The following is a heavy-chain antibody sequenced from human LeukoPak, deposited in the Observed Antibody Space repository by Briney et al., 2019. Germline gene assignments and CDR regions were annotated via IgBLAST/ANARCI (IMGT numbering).Heavy chain of an antibody. CDR2: ISPYNGNT. D-gene: IGHD3/OR15-3a*01. Sequence: GASVKVSCKASGYTFTTFGVSWVRQAPGQGLEWMGWISPYNGNTNYAQRFQGRVTMTKNTSISTAYMDLTSLRSEDTAVYYCARALSWTTESYYYMDVWGKGSTVTVS. V-gene: IGHV1-18*01. CDR3: ARALSWTTESYYYMDV. J-gene: IGHJ6*03. CDR1: GYTFTTFG.